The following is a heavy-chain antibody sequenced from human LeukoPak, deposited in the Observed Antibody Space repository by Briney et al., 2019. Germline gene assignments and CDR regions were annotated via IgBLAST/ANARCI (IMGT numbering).Heavy chain of an antibody. J-gene: IGHJ4*02. V-gene: IGHV3-30*03. Sequence: GGSLRLSCAASGFTFSSHWMHWVRQAPGKGLEWVAVISYDGSNKYYADSVKGRFTISRDNSKNTLYLQMNSLRAEDTAVYYCARVTPAEYSLGYWGQGTLVTVSS. D-gene: IGHD2-21*01. CDR2: ISYDGSNK. CDR3: ARVTPAEYSLGY. CDR1: GFTFSSHW.